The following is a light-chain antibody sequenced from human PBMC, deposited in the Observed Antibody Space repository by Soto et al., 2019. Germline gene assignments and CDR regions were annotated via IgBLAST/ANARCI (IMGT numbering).Light chain of an antibody. CDR3: SSYTGGSTLEV. V-gene: IGLV2-14*01. CDR2: AVS. CDR1: SSDVGANIF. Sequence: QSALTQPASVSGSPGQSITISCTGTSSDVGANIFVSWHQQHPGKAPKLMIYAVSSRPSGVSNRFSGSKSGNTASLTISGLQAEDEAVYYCSSYTGGSTLEVFAGGTKLTVL. J-gene: IGLJ2*01.